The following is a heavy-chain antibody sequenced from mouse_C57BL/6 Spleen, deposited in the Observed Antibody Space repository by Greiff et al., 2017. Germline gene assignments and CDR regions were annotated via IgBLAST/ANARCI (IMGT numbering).Heavy chain of an antibody. V-gene: IGHV1-80*01. J-gene: IGHJ2*01. CDR1: GYAFSSYW. CDR3: ARNEGLPHFDY. CDR2: IYPGDGDT. Sequence: QVQLKQSGAELVKPGASVKISCKASGYAFSSYWMNWVKQRPGKGLEWIGQIYPGDGDTNYNGKFKGKATLTADKSSSTAYMQLSSLTSEDSAVYFCARNEGLPHFDYWGQGTTLTVSS. D-gene: IGHD5-5*01.